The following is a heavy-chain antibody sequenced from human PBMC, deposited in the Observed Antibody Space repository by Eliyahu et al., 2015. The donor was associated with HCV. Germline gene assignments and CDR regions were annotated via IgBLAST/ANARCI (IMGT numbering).Heavy chain of an antibody. CDR3: ASGGGGIAVTGTGGWFDP. J-gene: IGHJ5*02. CDR1: GXSITTYX. V-gene: IGHV4-59*01. Sequence: QVQLQESGPGLVKPSETLSLXCTVSGXSITTYXWSWIRQPPGKGLEWIGXIHYSGSTNHTPSLKSRVTISVDTSKNQFSLNLTSVTAADTAMYYCASGGGGIAVTGTGGWFDPWGQGTLVTVSS. D-gene: IGHD6-19*01. CDR2: IHYSGST.